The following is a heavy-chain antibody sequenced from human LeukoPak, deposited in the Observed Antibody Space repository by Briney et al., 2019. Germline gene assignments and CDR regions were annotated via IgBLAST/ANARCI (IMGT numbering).Heavy chain of an antibody. V-gene: IGHV4-39*01. CDR3: ARLRGGYYDILTGYRWDY. CDR2: IYYSGST. Sequence: PSETLSLTCTVSGGSISSSSYYWGWIRQPPGKGLEWIGSIYYSGSTYYNPSLKSRVTISVDTSKNQFSLKLSSVTAADTAVYYCARLRGGYYDILTGYRWDYWGQGTLVTVSS. D-gene: IGHD3-9*01. J-gene: IGHJ4*02. CDR1: GGSISSSSYY.